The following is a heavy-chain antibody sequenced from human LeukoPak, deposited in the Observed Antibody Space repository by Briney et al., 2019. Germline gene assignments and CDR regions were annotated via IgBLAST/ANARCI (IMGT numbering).Heavy chain of an antibody. Sequence: KPSETLSLTCTVSGGSISSGGYYWSWIRQPAGKGLEWIGRIYTSGSTNYNPSLKSRVTISVDTSKNQFSLKLSSVTAADTAVYYCARDPRDGYNYGWYFDLWGRGTLVTVSS. CDR1: GGSISSGGYY. CDR3: ARDPRDGYNYGWYFDL. D-gene: IGHD5-24*01. J-gene: IGHJ2*01. CDR2: IYTSGST. V-gene: IGHV4-61*02.